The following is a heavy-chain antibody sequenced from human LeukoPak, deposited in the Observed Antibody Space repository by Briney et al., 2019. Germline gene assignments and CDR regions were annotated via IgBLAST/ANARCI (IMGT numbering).Heavy chain of an antibody. D-gene: IGHD3-22*01. CDR1: GFTFSSYA. V-gene: IGHV3-23*01. CDR2: ISGSGGST. CDR3: ASSFVRYYYDSSGTSPVNY. J-gene: IGHJ4*02. Sequence: GGSLRLSCAASGFTFSSYAMSWVRQAPGKGLEWVSAISGSGGSTYYADSVKGRFTISRDNSKNTLYLQMNSLRAEDTAVYYCASSFVRYYYDSSGTSPVNYWGQGTLVTVSS.